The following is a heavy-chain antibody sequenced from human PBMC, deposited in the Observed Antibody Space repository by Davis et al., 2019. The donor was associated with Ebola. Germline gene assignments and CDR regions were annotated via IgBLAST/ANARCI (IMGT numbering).Heavy chain of an antibody. J-gene: IGHJ6*02. D-gene: IGHD2-2*01. CDR1: GYTYTSYD. Sequence: ASVTVSRQASGYTYTSYDINWVRQATGQGLEWMGWRNTNSGKTGYAQKFQGRVTMTRHTPISTDYMELSSLRSEDTAVYYCAISLLGYCSSTSCRERGYYYYGMDVWGQGTTVTVSS. CDR3: AISLLGYCSSTSCRERGYYYYGMDV. CDR2: RNTNSGKT. V-gene: IGHV1-8*01.